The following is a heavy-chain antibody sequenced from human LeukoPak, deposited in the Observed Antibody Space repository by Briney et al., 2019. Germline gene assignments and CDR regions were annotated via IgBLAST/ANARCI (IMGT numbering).Heavy chain of an antibody. V-gene: IGHV4-59*01. CDR2: IYYSGST. CDR3: ARTGINGLYYYYYYMDV. Sequence: PSETLSLTCTVSGGSISSYYWSWIRQPPGKGLEWIGYIYYSGSTNYNPSLKSRVTISVDTSKNQFSLKLSSVTAADTAVYYCARTGINGLYYYYYYMDVWGKGTTVTVSS. CDR1: GGSISSYY. J-gene: IGHJ6*03. D-gene: IGHD3-10*01.